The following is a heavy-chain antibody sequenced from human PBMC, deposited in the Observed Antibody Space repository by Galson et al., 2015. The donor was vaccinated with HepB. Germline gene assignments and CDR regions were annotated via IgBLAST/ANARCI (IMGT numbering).Heavy chain of an antibody. CDR2: ISGSGGST. CDR1: RFTFSSYA. CDR3: GVAAAGTRAFDI. D-gene: IGHD6-13*01. J-gene: IGHJ3*02. Sequence: SLRLSCAASRFTFSSYAMSWVRQAPGKGLEWVSAISGSGGSTYYADSVKGRFTISRDNSKNTLYLQMNSLRAEDTAVYYCGVAAAGTRAFDIWGQGTMVTVSS. V-gene: IGHV3-23*01.